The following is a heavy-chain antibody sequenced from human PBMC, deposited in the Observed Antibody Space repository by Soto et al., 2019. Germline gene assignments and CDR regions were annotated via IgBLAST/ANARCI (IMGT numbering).Heavy chain of an antibody. CDR1: GFTFSSYS. J-gene: IGHJ6*02. D-gene: IGHD4-4*01. CDR2: ISSSSSYI. CDR3: ARDRGAYSNYNYYYGMDV. Sequence: LRLSCAASGFTFSSYSMNWVRQAPGKGLEWVSSISSSSSYIYYADSVKGRFTISRDNAKNSLYLQMNSLRAEDTAVYYCARDRGAYSNYNYYYGMDVWGQGTTVTVSS. V-gene: IGHV3-21*01.